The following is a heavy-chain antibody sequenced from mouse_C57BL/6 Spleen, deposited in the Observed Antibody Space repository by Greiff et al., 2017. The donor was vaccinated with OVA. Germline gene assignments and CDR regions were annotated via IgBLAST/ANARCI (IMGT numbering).Heavy chain of an antibody. D-gene: IGHD1-1*01. CDR3: ARFDGSSYAY. CDR1: GYTFTSYD. J-gene: IGHJ3*01. Sequence: VKLMESGPELVKPGASVKLSCKASGYTFTSYDINWVKQRPGQGLAWIGWIYPRDGSTKYNEKFKGKATLTVDTSSSTAYMELHSLTSDDSAVYFCARFDGSSYAYWGQGTLVTVSA. V-gene: IGHV1-85*01. CDR2: IYPRDGST.